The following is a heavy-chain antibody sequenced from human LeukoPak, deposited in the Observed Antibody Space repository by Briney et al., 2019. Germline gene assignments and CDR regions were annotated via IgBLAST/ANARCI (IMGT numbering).Heavy chain of an antibody. CDR1: GGTFSSYA. V-gene: IGHV1-2*06. Sequence: GASVKVSCKASGGTFSSYAISWVRQAPGQGLEWMGRINPNSGDTYYTQDFQGRITMTRDTSLSTAYLELSTLRSNDTAVYYCASLYDIVGTTVDYWGQGTLVTVSS. J-gene: IGHJ4*02. D-gene: IGHD1-26*01. CDR3: ASLYDIVGTTVDY. CDR2: INPNSGDT.